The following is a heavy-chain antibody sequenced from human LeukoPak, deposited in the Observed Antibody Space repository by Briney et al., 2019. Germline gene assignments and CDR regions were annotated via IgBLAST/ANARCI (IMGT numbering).Heavy chain of an antibody. Sequence: SETLSLTCTVSGGSISSYYWSWIWQPAGKGLEWNGRIYTSGITNYKPSLKSRVTMSVDTSKNHFTLKLSSVTAADTAVYYCARGLRIAALPPQYFYLWGRGTLVTVSS. CDR2: IYTSGIT. V-gene: IGHV4-4*07. J-gene: IGHJ2*01. CDR1: GGSISSYY. CDR3: ARGLRIAALPPQYFYL. D-gene: IGHD6-13*01.